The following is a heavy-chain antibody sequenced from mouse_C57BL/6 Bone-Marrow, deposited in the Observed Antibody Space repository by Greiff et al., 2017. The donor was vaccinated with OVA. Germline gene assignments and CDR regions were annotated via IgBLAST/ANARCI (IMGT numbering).Heavy chain of an antibody. Sequence: VKLVESGPELVKPGASVKISCKASGYTFTDYYINWVKQRPGQGLEWIGWIFPGSGSTYYNEKFKGKATLTVDKSSSTAYMLLSSLTSEDSAVYFCEALLLRVYWGQGTSVTVSS. CDR1: GYTFTDYY. CDR2: IFPGSGST. D-gene: IGHD1-1*01. CDR3: EALLLRVY. J-gene: IGHJ4*01. V-gene: IGHV1-75*01.